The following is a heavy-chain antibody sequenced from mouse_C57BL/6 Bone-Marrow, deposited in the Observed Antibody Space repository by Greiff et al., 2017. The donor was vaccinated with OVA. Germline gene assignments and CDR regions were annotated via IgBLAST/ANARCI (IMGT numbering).Heavy chain of an antibody. V-gene: IGHV5-16*01. Sequence: EVMLVESEGGLVQPGSSMKLSCTASGFTFSDYYMAWVRQVPEKGLEWVANINYDGSSTYYLDSLKSRFIISRDNAKNILYLQMSSLKSEDTATYYCARDTNWDAFDYWGQGTTLTVSS. D-gene: IGHD4-1*02. CDR1: GFTFSDYY. J-gene: IGHJ2*01. CDR2: INYDGSST. CDR3: ARDTNWDAFDY.